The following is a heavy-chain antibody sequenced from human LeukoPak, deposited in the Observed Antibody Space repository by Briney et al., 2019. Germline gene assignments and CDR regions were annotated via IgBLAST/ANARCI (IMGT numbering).Heavy chain of an antibody. V-gene: IGHV4-61*02. J-gene: IGHJ4*02. Sequence: PSETLSLTCTVSGGSISSGSYYWRWIRQPAGKGLEWIGRIYTSGSTNYNPSLKSRVTISVDASKNQFSLKLSSVTAADTAVYYCARDREYYDSSGYSDYWGQGTLVTVSS. CDR3: ARDREYYDSSGYSDY. D-gene: IGHD3-22*01. CDR2: IYTSGST. CDR1: GGSISSGSYY.